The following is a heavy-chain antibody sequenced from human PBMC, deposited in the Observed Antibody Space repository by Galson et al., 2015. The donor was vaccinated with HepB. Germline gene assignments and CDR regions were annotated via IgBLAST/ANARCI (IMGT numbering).Heavy chain of an antibody. CDR3: AARGYYYDSSGYYYEGKDAFDI. J-gene: IGHJ3*02. D-gene: IGHD3-22*01. Sequence: SVKVSCKASGFTFTSSAMQWVRQARGQRLEWIGWIVVGSGNTNYAQKFQERVTITRDMSTSTAYMELSSLRSEDTAVYYCAARGYYYDSSGYYYEGKDAFDIWDQGTMVTVSS. CDR2: IVVGSGNT. V-gene: IGHV1-58*02. CDR1: GFTFTSSA.